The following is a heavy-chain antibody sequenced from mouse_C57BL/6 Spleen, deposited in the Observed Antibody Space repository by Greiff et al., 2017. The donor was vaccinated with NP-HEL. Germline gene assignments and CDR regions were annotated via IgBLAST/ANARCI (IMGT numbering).Heavy chain of an antibody. J-gene: IGHJ2*01. CDR3: ADYYY. D-gene: IGHD2-13*01. Sequence: QVQLQQPGAELVKPGASVKLSCKASGYTFTSYWMQWVKQRPGQGLEWIGEIDPSDSYTNYNQKFKGKATLTVDTSSSTAYMQLSSLTSEDSAVYYCADYYYWGQGTTLTVSS. CDR1: GYTFTSYW. CDR2: IDPSDSYT. V-gene: IGHV1-50*01.